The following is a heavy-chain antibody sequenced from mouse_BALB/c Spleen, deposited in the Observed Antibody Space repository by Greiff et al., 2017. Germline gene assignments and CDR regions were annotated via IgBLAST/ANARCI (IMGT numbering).Heavy chain of an antibody. CDR3: TRATGKGAWFAY. CDR1: GYTFTSYW. J-gene: IGHJ3*01. D-gene: IGHD1-1*01. V-gene: IGHV1-5*01. Sequence: VQLQQSGTVLARPGASVKMSCKASGYTFTSYWMHWVKQRPGQGLEWIGAIYPGNSDTSYNQKFKGKAKLTAVTSTSTAYMELSSLTNEDSAVYYCTRATGKGAWFAYWGQGTLVTVSA. CDR2: IYPGNSDT.